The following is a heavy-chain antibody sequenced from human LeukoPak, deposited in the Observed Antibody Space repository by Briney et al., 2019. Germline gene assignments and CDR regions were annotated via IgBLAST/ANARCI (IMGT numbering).Heavy chain of an antibody. D-gene: IGHD3-10*01. J-gene: IGHJ6*03. CDR1: GFTVSSNY. CDR2: ISSSGSTI. Sequence: GGSLRLSCAASGFTVSSNYMSWVRQAPGKGLEWVSYISSSGSTIYYADSVKGRFTISRDNAKKSLYLQMNSLRAEDTAVYYCARVPLWFGESGYYYFMDVWGKGTTVTISS. CDR3: ARVPLWFGESGYYYFMDV. V-gene: IGHV3-11*01.